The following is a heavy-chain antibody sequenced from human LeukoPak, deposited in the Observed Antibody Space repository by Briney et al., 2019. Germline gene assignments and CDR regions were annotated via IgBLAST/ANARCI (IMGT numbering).Heavy chain of an antibody. Sequence: PGGSLRLSCAASGFTFSSYAMSWVRQAPGKGLEWVSAISGSGGSTYYADSVKGRFTISRDNSKNTLYLQMNSLRAEDTAVYYCAKGLIPYYDILTGYLPPYGMDVWGQGTTVTVSS. V-gene: IGHV3-23*01. J-gene: IGHJ6*02. D-gene: IGHD3-9*01. CDR2: ISGSGGST. CDR1: GFTFSSYA. CDR3: AKGLIPYYDILTGYLPPYGMDV.